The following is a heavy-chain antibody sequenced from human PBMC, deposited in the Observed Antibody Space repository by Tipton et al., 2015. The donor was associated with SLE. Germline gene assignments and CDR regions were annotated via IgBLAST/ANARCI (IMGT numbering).Heavy chain of an antibody. CDR1: GGSISNYY. J-gene: IGHJ3*02. Sequence: GLVKPSETLSLTCTVSGGSISNYYWSWIRQPPGKGLEWLAYIYYSGSTNYNPSLKSRVTISVDTSKNQVSLNLASVTAADAAVYYCARLGQTYPDAFDIWGRGIMVTVSS. D-gene: IGHD3-16*01. CDR2: IYYSGST. V-gene: IGHV4-59*01. CDR3: ARLGQTYPDAFDI.